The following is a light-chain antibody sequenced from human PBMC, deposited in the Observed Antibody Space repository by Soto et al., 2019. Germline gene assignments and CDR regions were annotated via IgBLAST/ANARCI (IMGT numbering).Light chain of an antibody. CDR2: AND. CDR1: RSNIGGNA. J-gene: IGLJ2*01. CDR3: QSYDSSLSGSVV. Sequence: QSVLTQPPSMSGTPGQRVTISCSGSRSNIGGNAVTWYQQVPGTAPRLLIYANDQRPSGVSDRFSGSKSATSASLAISGLQSEDEADYYCQSYDSSLSGSVVFGGGTKLTVL. V-gene: IGLV1-44*01.